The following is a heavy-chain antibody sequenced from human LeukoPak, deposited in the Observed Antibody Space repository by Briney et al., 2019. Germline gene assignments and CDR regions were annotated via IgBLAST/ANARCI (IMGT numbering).Heavy chain of an antibody. V-gene: IGHV4-59*01. D-gene: IGHD3-10*01. J-gene: IGHJ4*02. CDR3: ARDLSTMVRGYFDY. CDR2: VYYSGST. CDR1: GGSSSSYY. Sequence: PSETLTLTCTVSGGSSSSYYWSWIRQPPGKELEWIGYVYYSGSTNYNPSLRGRVTISVDTSKNQFSLRLSSVTAADTAVYFCARDLSTMVRGYFDYWGQGTLVTVSS.